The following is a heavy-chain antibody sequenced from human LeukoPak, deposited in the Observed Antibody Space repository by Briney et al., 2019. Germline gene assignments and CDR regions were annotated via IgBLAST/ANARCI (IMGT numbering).Heavy chain of an antibody. J-gene: IGHJ4*02. CDR2: IYHSGST. Sequence: SQTLSLTCAVSGGSISSGGYSWSWIRQPPGKGLEWIGYIYHSGSTYYNPSLKSRVTISVDRSKNQFSLKLSSVTAADTAVYFCARDRGNGWYILDYWGQGILVTVSS. CDR1: GGSISSGGYS. CDR3: ARDRGNGWYILDY. V-gene: IGHV4-30-2*01. D-gene: IGHD6-19*01.